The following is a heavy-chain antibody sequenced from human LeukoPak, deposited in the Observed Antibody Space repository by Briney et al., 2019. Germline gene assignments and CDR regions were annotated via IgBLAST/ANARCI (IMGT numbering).Heavy chain of an antibody. Sequence: GSLRLSCAASGFTFSSYEMNWVRQAPGKGLEWVSYISSSGSTIYYADSVKGRFTISRDNAKNSLYLQMNSLRAEDTAVYYCARAPFDYMDVWGKGTTVTVSS. CDR3: ARAPFDYMDV. CDR1: GFTFSSYE. J-gene: IGHJ6*03. CDR2: ISSSGSTI. V-gene: IGHV3-48*03. D-gene: IGHD2/OR15-2a*01.